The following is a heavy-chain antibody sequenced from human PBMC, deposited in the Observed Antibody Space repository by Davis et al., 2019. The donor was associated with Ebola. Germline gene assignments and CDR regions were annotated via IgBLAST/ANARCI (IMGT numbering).Heavy chain of an antibody. CDR2: ISSSSSYI. J-gene: IGHJ6*02. D-gene: IGHD6-19*01. CDR1: GFTFSSYS. CDR3: AKEQTGYSSGWSPEDRATTAPYYYYGMDV. V-gene: IGHV3-21*01. Sequence: PGGSLRLSCAASGFTFSSYSMNWVRQAPGKGLEWVSSISSSSSYIYYADSVKGRFTISRDNAKNSLYLQMNSLRAEDTAVYYCAKEQTGYSSGWSPEDRATTAPYYYYGMDVWGQGTTVTVSS.